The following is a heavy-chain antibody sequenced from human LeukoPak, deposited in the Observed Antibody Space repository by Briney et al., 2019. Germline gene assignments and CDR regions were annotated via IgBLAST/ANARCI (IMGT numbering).Heavy chain of an antibody. CDR3: ASHSEAAMDAVFDY. Sequence: PPGGSLRLSCAASGFTFSNAWMSWVRQAPGKGLEWVSAISGSGGSTYYADSVKGRFTISRDNSKNTLYLQMNSLRAEDTAVYYCASHSEAAMDAVFDYWGQGTLVTVSS. CDR2: ISGSGGST. CDR1: GFTFSNAW. J-gene: IGHJ4*02. D-gene: IGHD5-18*01. V-gene: IGHV3-23*01.